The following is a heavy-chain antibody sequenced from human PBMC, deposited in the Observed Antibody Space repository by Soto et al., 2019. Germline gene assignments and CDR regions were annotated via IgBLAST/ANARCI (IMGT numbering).Heavy chain of an antibody. CDR3: ARDRGSEWEILSYYGMDV. CDR1: GFTFSSYA. V-gene: IGHV3-30-3*01. J-gene: IGHJ6*02. Sequence: GGSLRLSCAASGFTFSSYAMHWVRQAPGKGLEWVAVISYDGSNKYYADSVKGRFTISRDNSKNTLYLQMNSLRAEDTAVYYCARDRGSEWEILSYYGMDVWGQGTTVTVSS. D-gene: IGHD1-26*01. CDR2: ISYDGSNK.